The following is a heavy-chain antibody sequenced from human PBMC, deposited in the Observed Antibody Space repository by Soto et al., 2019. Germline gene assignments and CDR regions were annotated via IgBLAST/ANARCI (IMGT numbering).Heavy chain of an antibody. CDR1: GFTFSGYA. Sequence: EVQLLESGGDLVQPGRSLRLSCAASGFTFSGYAMSWVRQAPGKGLEWVSVIHGGGNSAYYADSVKGRFTISRDNSKNTLYLQMSRLRGEDTAVHYCGKNRGRVITTWQFDYWGQGTLVTVSS. V-gene: IGHV3-23*01. D-gene: IGHD2-21*01. CDR2: IHGGGNSA. CDR3: GKNRGRVITTWQFDY. J-gene: IGHJ4*02.